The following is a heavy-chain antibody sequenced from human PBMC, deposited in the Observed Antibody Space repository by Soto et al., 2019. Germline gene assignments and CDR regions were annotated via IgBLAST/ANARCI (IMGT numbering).Heavy chain of an antibody. Sequence: GASVKVSCKASGYMFTRYAISWVRQAPGQGLEWMGWISGYNSNTNYAQKIQGRVTLTTDTSTSTAYMELKSLRSDYTAVYYCARDSLRGDSYGFVRPDYYYYGRDVWGQGTTVTVSS. J-gene: IGHJ6*02. CDR1: GYMFTRYA. CDR3: ARDSLRGDSYGFVRPDYYYYGRDV. CDR2: ISGYNSNT. V-gene: IGHV1-18*01. D-gene: IGHD5-18*01.